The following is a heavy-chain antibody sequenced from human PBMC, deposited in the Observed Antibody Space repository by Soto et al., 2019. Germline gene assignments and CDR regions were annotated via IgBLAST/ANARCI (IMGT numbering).Heavy chain of an antibody. V-gene: IGHV4-31*03. Sequence: QVQLQESGPGLVKPPQPLSLPCTVSGGSIRSGGYYWSWIGQPPGKGREWIGYVYYSGSTYFNPSLKSRVTISVDTSKNQFSLKLSSVTAADTAVYYCARGVGNDYSDYYFDYWGQGTLVTVSS. CDR1: GGSIRSGGYY. D-gene: IGHD4-17*01. CDR3: ARGVGNDYSDYYFDY. J-gene: IGHJ4*02. CDR2: VYYSGST.